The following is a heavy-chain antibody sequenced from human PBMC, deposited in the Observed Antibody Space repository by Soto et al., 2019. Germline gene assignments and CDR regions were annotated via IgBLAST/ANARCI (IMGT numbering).Heavy chain of an antibody. Sequence: PGRCLRLPCSPSAIPLISPGMPWLRRAPGKGKERVAVLSYDGSNKYYADSVKGRFTICRDNSKNTLYLKMNSLRAEETAVYYCATDDDYGHFYYSEMDGWGQGTKVTVS. CDR3: ATDDDYGHFYYSEMDG. CDR1: AIPLISPG. CDR2: LSYDGSNK. V-gene: IGHV3-30*03. J-gene: IGHJ6*02. D-gene: IGHD4-17*01.